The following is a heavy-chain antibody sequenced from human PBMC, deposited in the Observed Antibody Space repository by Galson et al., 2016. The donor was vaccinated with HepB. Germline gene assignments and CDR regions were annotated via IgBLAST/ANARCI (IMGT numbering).Heavy chain of an antibody. CDR2: IETAGAT. CDR1: GFTFSIHG. Sequence: SLRLSCAASGFTFSIHGMHWVRQAPGKGLEWVSGIETAGATNYPAEVKGRFTISRENAKNSVYLQMNRLRAGDTAVYYCAREKSLLTMPWNYGLDVWGKGTTVSVSS. CDR3: AREKSLLTMPWNYGLDV. V-gene: IGHV3-13*01. D-gene: IGHD4/OR15-4a*01. J-gene: IGHJ6*04.